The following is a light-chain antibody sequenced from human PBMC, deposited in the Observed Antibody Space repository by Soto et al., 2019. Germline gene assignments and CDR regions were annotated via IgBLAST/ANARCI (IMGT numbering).Light chain of an antibody. Sequence: QSVLTQPPSASGPPGQRVTISCSGSSSNIGSNAANWYQQLPGTAPKLLIYSNNQRPSGVPDRFSGSKSGTSASLAISGLQSEDEADYYCAAWDDSLNGYVFGTGTKVTVL. V-gene: IGLV1-44*01. CDR2: SNN. CDR3: AAWDDSLNGYV. J-gene: IGLJ1*01. CDR1: SSNIGSNA.